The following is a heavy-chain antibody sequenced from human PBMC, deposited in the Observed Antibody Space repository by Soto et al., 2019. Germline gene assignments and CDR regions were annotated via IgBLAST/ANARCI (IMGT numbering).Heavy chain of an antibody. J-gene: IGHJ5*02. V-gene: IGHV4-30-2*01. CDR1: GGSISSGGYS. CDR3: ARDLRGVTGTSGGGRFDP. D-gene: IGHD1-7*01. Sequence: QLQLQESGSGLVKPSQTLSLTCAVSGGSISSGGYSWSWIREPPGKGLEWIGYINHSGSTYYNPSLKGRVTISVDRSKNQFSLQLSSVTAADTAVYYCARDLRGVTGTSGGGRFDPWGQGTLVTVSS. CDR2: INHSGST.